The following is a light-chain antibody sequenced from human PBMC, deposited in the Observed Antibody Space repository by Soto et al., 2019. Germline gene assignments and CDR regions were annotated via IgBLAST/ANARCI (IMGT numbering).Light chain of an antibody. CDR2: AAS. CDR3: QQLYSYPRT. CDR1: QGITSY. V-gene: IGKV1-9*01. J-gene: IGKJ4*01. Sequence: IQVTQSPSSLSASVGDRVTITCRASQGITSYLAWYQQKPGKAPKLLIYAASALQTGVSSRFSGSGYGTDFALTISNLQPEDFATYFCQQLYSYPRTFGGGTKVEF.